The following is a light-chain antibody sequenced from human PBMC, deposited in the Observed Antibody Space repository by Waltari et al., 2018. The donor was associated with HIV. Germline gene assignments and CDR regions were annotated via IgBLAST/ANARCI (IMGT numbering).Light chain of an antibody. CDR1: SSNIEFNY. J-gene: IGLJ1*01. V-gene: IGLV1-47*01. CDR2: KND. Sequence: QSVLTQPPSASGTPGQRVTISGSGSSSNIEFNYVYWYQQVPGTAPKLLIYKNDQWPSWVTERFSASKSVTSASLFISSRRSEDEADDYCAAWDDRLSGRVFGTGTRVTVL. CDR3: AAWDDRLSGRV.